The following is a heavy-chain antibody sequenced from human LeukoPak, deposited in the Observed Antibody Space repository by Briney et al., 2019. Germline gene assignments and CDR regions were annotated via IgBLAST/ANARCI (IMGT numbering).Heavy chain of an antibody. J-gene: IGHJ5*02. D-gene: IGHD5-18*01. V-gene: IGHV4-39*01. Sequence: PSETLSLTCSVSGGSISSSSYYWGWIRQPPGKGLEWIGNIYYSGSTYYNPSLKSRVTISVDTSKNQFSLKLSPVTAADTAVYYCARRPGGNTYGYWFDPWGQGTLVTVSS. CDR1: GGSISSSSYY. CDR2: IYYSGST. CDR3: ARRPGGNTYGYWFDP.